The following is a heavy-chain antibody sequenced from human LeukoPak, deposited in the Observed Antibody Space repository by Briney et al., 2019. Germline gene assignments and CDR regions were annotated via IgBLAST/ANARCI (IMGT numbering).Heavy chain of an antibody. V-gene: IGHV3-48*03. CDR1: GFTFSSYE. J-gene: IGHJ4*02. CDR3: ACWGYCSGGSCYRPLDY. CDR2: ISSSGSTT. D-gene: IGHD2-15*01. Sequence: GGSLRLSCAASGFTFSSYEMNWVRQAPGKGLEWVSYISSSGSTTYYAASVKGRFTISRDNAKHSLYLQMNSLRAEDTAVYYCACWGYCSGGSCYRPLDYWGQGTLVTVSS.